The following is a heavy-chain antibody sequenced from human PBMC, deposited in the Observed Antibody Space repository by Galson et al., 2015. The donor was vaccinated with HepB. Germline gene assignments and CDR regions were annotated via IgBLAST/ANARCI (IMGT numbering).Heavy chain of an antibody. D-gene: IGHD6-6*01. V-gene: IGHV3-30-3*01. CDR3: ARGTEYTGSWLDY. J-gene: IGHJ4*02. CDR1: GFAFRSHA. CDR2: VSSSGTVQ. Sequence: SLRLSCAASGFAFRSHAMHWVRQAPDKGLEWVAVVSSSGTVQYYAASLQGRFTISRDNSNDTLFLQMNSLRPDDTALYFCARGTEYTGSWLDYWGQGTLVTVSS.